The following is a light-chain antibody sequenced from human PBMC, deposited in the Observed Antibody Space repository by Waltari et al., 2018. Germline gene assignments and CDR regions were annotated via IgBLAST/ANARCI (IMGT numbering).Light chain of an antibody. CDR1: NSDIGGYNY. V-gene: IGLV2-14*01. CDR2: EVS. J-gene: IGLJ3*02. CDR3: SSYTRSNSWV. Sequence: QSALTQPAPVSGSPGQSITISCTGTNSDIGGYNYVSWYQQHPGKAPELMIYEVSNRPSGVSDRFSGSKSGNTASLTISGLQAEDEADYYCSSYTRSNSWVFGGGTRLTVL.